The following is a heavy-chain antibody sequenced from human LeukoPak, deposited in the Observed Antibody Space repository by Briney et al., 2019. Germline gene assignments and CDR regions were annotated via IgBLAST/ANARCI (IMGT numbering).Heavy chain of an antibody. J-gene: IGHJ4*02. D-gene: IGHD3-22*01. V-gene: IGHV4-39*01. CDR3: ASYYYDSSAYYGPFDY. Sequence: SETLSLTCAVSGGSLRNSSFYWGWIRQPPGKGLEWIASIYNSGTTYYNPSLKSRITIFVDTSKIQVSLKLRSVTAADTAVYYCASYYYDSSAYYGPFDYWGQGTLVTVSS. CDR2: IYNSGTT. CDR1: GGSLRNSSFY.